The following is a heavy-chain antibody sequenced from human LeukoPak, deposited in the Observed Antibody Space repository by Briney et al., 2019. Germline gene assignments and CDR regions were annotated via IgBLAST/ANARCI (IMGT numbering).Heavy chain of an antibody. D-gene: IGHD5-24*01. CDR1: GGTFSSYA. V-gene: IGHV1-69*05. CDR3: ASYVLEMATIEDAASKFDY. Sequence: ASVKVSCKASGGTFSSYAISWVRQAPGQGLEWMGRIIPIFGTANYAQKLQGRVTITTDESTSTAYMELSSLRSEDTAVYYCASYVLEMATIEDAASKFDYWGQGTLVTVSS. CDR2: IIPIFGTA. J-gene: IGHJ4*02.